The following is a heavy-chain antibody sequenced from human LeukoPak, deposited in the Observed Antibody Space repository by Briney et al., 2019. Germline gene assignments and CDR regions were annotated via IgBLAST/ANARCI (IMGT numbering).Heavy chain of an antibody. D-gene: IGHD1-26*01. CDR2: MYYGGNT. V-gene: IGHV4-39*07. CDR3: ARSKNGKCDY. Sequence: KSSETLSLTCSVSGDSISSSGYYWGWIRQPPGKGLEWIASMYYGGNTYYNASLKSRVTISVDTSKNLFSLKLNSVTAADTGVYYCARSKNGKCDYWGQETLVTVSS. J-gene: IGHJ4*02. CDR1: GDSISSSGYY.